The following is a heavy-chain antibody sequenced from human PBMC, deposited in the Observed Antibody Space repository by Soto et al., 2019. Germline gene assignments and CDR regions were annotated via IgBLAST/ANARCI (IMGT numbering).Heavy chain of an antibody. D-gene: IGHD3-9*01. CDR2: ISYDGSNK. J-gene: IGHJ4*02. CDR3: ARASDFDWLYFDY. V-gene: IGHV3-30-3*01. CDR1: GFTFSSYA. Sequence: PGGSLRLSCAASGFTFSSYAMHWVRQAPGKGLEWVAVISYDGSNKYYADSVKGRFTISRDNSKNTLYLQMNSLRAEDTAVYYCARASDFDWLYFDYWGQGTLVTVSS.